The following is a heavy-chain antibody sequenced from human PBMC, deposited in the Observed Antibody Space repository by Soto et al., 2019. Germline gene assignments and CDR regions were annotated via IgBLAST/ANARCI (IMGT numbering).Heavy chain of an antibody. CDR3: EVTTGY. CDR1: GYTFTEYD. J-gene: IGHJ4*02. D-gene: IGHD4-17*01. V-gene: IGHV1-8*01. CDR2: VSPENRNA. Sequence: QVQVVQSRAEVKKPGASVKVSCKTSGYTFTEYDINWVRQAPGQGLEYMGWVSPENRNAGYAPQFRGRVSMTADTSINTVYLELTTRTYEDTAVYYCEVTTGYWGQGTMVTVSS.